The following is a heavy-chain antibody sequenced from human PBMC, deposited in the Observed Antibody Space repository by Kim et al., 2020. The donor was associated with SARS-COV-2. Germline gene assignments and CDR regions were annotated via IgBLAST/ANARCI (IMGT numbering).Heavy chain of an antibody. Sequence: KDYAGSVKSRISINPDTAKNQFSLQPNSVTPEDTAVYYCARVVGFGAFDIWGQGTMVTVSS. V-gene: IGHV6-1*01. CDR2: K. D-gene: IGHD3-10*01. CDR3: ARVVGFGAFDI. J-gene: IGHJ3*02.